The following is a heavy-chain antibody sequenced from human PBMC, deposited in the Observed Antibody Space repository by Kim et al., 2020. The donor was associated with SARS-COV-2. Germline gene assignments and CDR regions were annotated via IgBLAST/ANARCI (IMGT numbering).Heavy chain of an antibody. J-gene: IGHJ4*02. V-gene: IGHV1-18*04. CDR1: NFTFISYG. CDR2: INAYNGNT. Sequence: ASVKVSCKASNFTFISYGISWVRQAPGQGLEWMGWINAYNGNTKYAQKFQGRVTMTTDTSTSTAYMELRSLRSDDTAVYYCARDARMAGEGSYHSQYFFWGQGTLVTVSS. CDR3: ARDARMAGEGSYHSQYFF. D-gene: IGHD1-26*01.